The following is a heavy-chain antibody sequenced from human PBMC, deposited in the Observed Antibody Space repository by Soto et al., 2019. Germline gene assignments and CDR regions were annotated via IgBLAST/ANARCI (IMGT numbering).Heavy chain of an antibody. V-gene: IGHV3-9*01. CDR2: INWNSLSI. CDR3: AKDRRAMNWYFDI. J-gene: IGHJ2*01. Sequence: EVQLVESGGGLGQPGRSLRLSCVASGFTFDDFAMHWVRQAPGKGLEWVAGINWNSLSIDYADSVKGRFTISRDNAKKSIFLQLNNLKSEDTALYYCAKDRRAMNWYFDIWGRGTRVTVSS. CDR1: GFTFDDFA.